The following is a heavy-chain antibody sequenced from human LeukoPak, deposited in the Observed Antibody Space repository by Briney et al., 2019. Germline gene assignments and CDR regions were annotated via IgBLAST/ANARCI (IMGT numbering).Heavy chain of an antibody. D-gene: IGHD3-3*01. Sequence: PGGSLRLSCAASGFTFSAYTMIWVRQAPGKGLEWVSSIYSSGNYIYYADSVKGRFTISRDNANNSLFLQMSSLRAEDTAVYYCTRRVDFWSGYYPTGRDFDYWGQGTLVTVSS. CDR1: GFTFSAYT. J-gene: IGHJ4*02. CDR2: IYSSGNYI. V-gene: IGHV3-21*01. CDR3: TRRVDFWSGYYPTGRDFDY.